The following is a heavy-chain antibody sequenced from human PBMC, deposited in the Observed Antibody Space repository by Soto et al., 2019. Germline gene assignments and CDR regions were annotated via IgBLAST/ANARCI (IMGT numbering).Heavy chain of an antibody. Sequence: PGGSLRLSCAASRFMFSSYWMHWVRQAPGKGLVWVSRINSDGGTTTYADSVKGRFTISRDNAKNTLYLQMNSLRAEDTAVYYCARGSEYSYGYHDYGMDVWGQGTTVTVSS. CDR1: RFMFSSYW. D-gene: IGHD5-18*01. J-gene: IGHJ6*02. CDR3: ARGSEYSYGYHDYGMDV. CDR2: INSDGGTT. V-gene: IGHV3-74*01.